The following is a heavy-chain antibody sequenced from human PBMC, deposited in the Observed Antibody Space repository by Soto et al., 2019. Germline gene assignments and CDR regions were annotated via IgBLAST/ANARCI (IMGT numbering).Heavy chain of an antibody. D-gene: IGHD2-8*02. Sequence: PGESLKISCHGTGYLFSSSWIGWVRQKPGKGLEWLGNVYPGDSDTRYSPSFQGQVTISVDKSITTAYLQWSSLKASDTAMYYCARGYCTATICDPWFDPWGQGTLVT. V-gene: IGHV5-51*01. J-gene: IGHJ5*02. CDR1: GYLFSSSW. CDR3: ARGYCTATICDPWFDP. CDR2: VYPGDSDT.